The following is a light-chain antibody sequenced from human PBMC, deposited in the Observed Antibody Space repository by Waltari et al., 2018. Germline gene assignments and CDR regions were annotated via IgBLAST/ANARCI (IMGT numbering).Light chain of an antibody. Sequence: DIVMTQSPDSLAVSLGERATINCKSSQSVLYSSNNKNYLAWYQQKPRQPPKLLIYWASTRESGVPDRFSGSGSGTDFTLTISSLQAEDVAVYYCQQYYSALRGTFGPGTKLEIK. CDR2: WAS. CDR3: QQYYSALRGT. CDR1: QSVLYSSNNKNY. J-gene: IGKJ2*01. V-gene: IGKV4-1*01.